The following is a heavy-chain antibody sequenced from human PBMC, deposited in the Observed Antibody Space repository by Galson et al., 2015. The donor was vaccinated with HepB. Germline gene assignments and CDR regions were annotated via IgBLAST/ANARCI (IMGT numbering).Heavy chain of an antibody. V-gene: IGHV5-51*03. CDR3: ARPENYYDSSPLDS. D-gene: IGHD3-22*01. CDR2: IFPGDSDT. Sequence: QSGAEVKKPGESLKISCKGSGSTFSEYWLAWVRQMPGKGLEWMGIIFPGDSDTRYSPSFQGQVTFSVDKSINTAFLHWNSLKASDTGIYYCARPENYYDSSPLDSWGQGTLVAVSS. J-gene: IGHJ4*02. CDR1: GSTFSEYW.